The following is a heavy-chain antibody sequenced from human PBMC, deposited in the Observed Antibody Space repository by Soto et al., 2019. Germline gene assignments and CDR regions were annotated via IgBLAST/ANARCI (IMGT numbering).Heavy chain of an antibody. CDR3: ARAKYDSSGYLPSFAY. V-gene: IGHV4-30-4*01. Sequence: KTSETLSLTCTVSGGSISSGDYYWSWIRQPPGKGLEWIGYIYYSGSTYYNPSLKSRVTISVDTSKNQFSLKLSSVTAADTAVYYCARAKYDSSGYLPSFAYWGQGTLVTV. J-gene: IGHJ4*02. D-gene: IGHD3-22*01. CDR2: IYYSGST. CDR1: GGSISSGDYY.